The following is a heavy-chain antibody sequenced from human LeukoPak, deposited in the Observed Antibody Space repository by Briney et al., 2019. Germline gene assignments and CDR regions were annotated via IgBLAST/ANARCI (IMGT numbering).Heavy chain of an antibody. Sequence: PGGSLRLSCAASGFTFSSYSMNWVRQAPGKGLEWVSSISSSSSYIYYADSVKGRFTISRDNAKNSLYLQMNSLRAEDTAVYYCARDFGYYDSSGYRHTDYYYMDVWGKGTTVTVSS. D-gene: IGHD3-22*01. CDR1: GFTFSSYS. CDR3: ARDFGYYDSSGYRHTDYYYMDV. CDR2: ISSSSSYI. J-gene: IGHJ6*03. V-gene: IGHV3-21*01.